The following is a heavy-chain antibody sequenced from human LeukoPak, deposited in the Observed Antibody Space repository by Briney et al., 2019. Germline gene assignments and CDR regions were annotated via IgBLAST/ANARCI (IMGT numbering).Heavy chain of an antibody. Sequence: GKSLKISCKGSGYSFTSYWISWVRQMPGKGLEWMGRIDPSDSYTNYSPSFQGHVTISADKSISTAYLQWSSLKASDTAMYYCARQVGDCSSTSCYNNDYWGQGTLVTVSS. CDR3: ARQVGDCSSTSCYNNDY. V-gene: IGHV5-10-1*01. J-gene: IGHJ4*02. CDR1: GYSFTSYW. D-gene: IGHD2-2*02. CDR2: IDPSDSYT.